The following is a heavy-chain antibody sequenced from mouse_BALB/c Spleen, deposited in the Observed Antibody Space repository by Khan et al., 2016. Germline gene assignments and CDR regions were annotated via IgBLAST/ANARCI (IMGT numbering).Heavy chain of an antibody. D-gene: IGHD2-14*01. Sequence: LVKTGASVKISCKASGYSFTGYYMHWVRQSHGKSLEWIGYVSCYNGTTKYNQRFKGKATFTVDASSNTAYMQFNSLTSEDSAVYYCARPYFGFDEGYSFDYWGQGTTLTVSS. V-gene: IGHV1S34*01. CDR3: ARPYFGFDEGYSFDY. CDR1: GYSFTGYY. J-gene: IGHJ2*01. CDR2: VSCYNGTT.